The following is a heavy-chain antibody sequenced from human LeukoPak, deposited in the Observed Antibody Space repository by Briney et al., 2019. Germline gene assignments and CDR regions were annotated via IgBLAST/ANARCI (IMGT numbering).Heavy chain of an antibody. Sequence: PSETLSLTCTVSGDSISSYYWSWIRQPPGKGLEWIGYIYYSGSTDYNPSLKSRVTISVDTSTNQFSLNLSSVTAADTAVYYCARRKVRGVNPFDYWGQGTLVTVSS. CDR1: GDSISSYY. D-gene: IGHD3-10*01. J-gene: IGHJ4*02. CDR3: ARRKVRGVNPFDY. V-gene: IGHV4-59*01. CDR2: IYYSGST.